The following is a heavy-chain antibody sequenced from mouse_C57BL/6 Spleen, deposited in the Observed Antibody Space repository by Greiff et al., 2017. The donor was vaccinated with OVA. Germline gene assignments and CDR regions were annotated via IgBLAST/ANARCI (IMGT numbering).Heavy chain of an antibody. Sequence: EVQLQESGPGLVKPSQSLSLTCSVTGYSITSGYYWNWIRQFPGNKLEWMGYISYDGSNNYNPSLKNRISITRDTSKNQFFLKLNSVTTEDTATYYCARDPAYYSNYYWYFDVWGTGTTVTVSS. V-gene: IGHV3-6*01. CDR1: GYSITSGYY. J-gene: IGHJ1*03. CDR3: ARDPAYYSNYYWYFDV. CDR2: ISYDGSN. D-gene: IGHD2-5*01.